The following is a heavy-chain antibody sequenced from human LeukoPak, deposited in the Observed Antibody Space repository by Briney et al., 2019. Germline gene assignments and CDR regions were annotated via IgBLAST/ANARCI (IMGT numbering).Heavy chain of an antibody. CDR1: AYSISSGYY. CDR2: IYHSGST. V-gene: IGHV4-38-2*02. CDR3: ARGRGEPLRFLEWLHPRFDP. Sequence: SETLSLTCTVSAYSISSGYYWGWIRQPPGKGLEWIGSIYHSGSTNYNPSLKSRVTISVDTSKNQFSLKLSSVTAADTAVYYCARGRGEPLRFLEWLHPRFDPWGQGTLVTVSS. J-gene: IGHJ5*02. D-gene: IGHD3-3*01.